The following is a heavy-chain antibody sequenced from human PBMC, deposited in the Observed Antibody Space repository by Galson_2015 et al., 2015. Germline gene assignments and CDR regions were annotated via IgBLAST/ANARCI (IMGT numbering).Heavy chain of an antibody. D-gene: IGHD6-19*01. V-gene: IGHV1-69*06. J-gene: IGHJ5*02. CDR1: GGTFSSYA. CDR2: IIPIFGTA. CDR3: ARVQTCSGSYST. Sequence: SVKVSCKASGGTFSSYAISWVRQAPGQGLEWMGGIIPIFGTANYAQKFQGRVTVTADKSTSTAYMELSSLRSEDTAVYYCARVQTCSGSYSTWGQGTLVTASS.